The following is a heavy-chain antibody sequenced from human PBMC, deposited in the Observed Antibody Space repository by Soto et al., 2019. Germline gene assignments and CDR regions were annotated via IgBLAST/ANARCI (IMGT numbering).Heavy chain of an antibody. CDR3: TRVLIAAAGRGPDY. CDR2: ISSTTSYI. Sequence: GESLSLSCAASGFTFSSYTLSWVRQAPGKGLEWVSSISSTTSYIFYADSVKGRFTVSRDNAKSSLYLQMDSLRAEDTAVYYCTRVLIAAAGRGPDYWGEGTLVTVSS. J-gene: IGHJ4*02. CDR1: GFTFSSYT. D-gene: IGHD6-13*01. V-gene: IGHV3-21*06.